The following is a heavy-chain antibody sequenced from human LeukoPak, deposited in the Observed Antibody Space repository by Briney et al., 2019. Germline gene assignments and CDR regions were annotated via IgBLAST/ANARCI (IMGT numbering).Heavy chain of an antibody. CDR3: TRDRLGESGWFDP. CDR1: GYSFTNWG. CDR2: ISTYNGDT. J-gene: IGHJ5*02. V-gene: IGHV1-18*01. Sequence: ASVKVSCKASGYSFTNWGITWVRQAPGQGLEWMGWISTYNGDTNSAQNLQGRITMTRDTSTNTAFMELRSLRSDDSAVYYCTRDRLGESGWFDPWGQGTLVTVSS. D-gene: IGHD3-16*01.